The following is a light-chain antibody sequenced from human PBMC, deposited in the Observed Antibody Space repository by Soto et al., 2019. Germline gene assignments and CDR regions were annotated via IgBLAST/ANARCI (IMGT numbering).Light chain of an antibody. CDR2: DNN. V-gene: IGLV1-40*01. J-gene: IGLJ3*02. CDR1: SSNIGAGYD. CDR3: QSYDSSLSGSV. Sequence: QSVLTQPPSVSGAPGQRVTISCTGSSSNIGAGYDVHWYQQLPGTAPKLLIYDNNNRPSGVPDRFSASKSGTSASLAITGLQAEDEADYYCQSYDSSLSGSVFGGGTKLTVV.